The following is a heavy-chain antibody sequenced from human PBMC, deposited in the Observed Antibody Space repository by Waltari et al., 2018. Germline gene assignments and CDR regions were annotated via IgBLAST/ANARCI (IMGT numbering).Heavy chain of an antibody. Sequence: EVQLVESGGGLVQPGGSLRLSCAASGFTFSSYWMSWVRQAPGKGVEGVGNRKQDGSEKYYGDSVKGRFTISRDNAKNSLYLQMNSLRAEDTAVYYCARSPSIVVITYFDYWGQGTLVTVSA. CDR3: ARSPSIVVITYFDY. J-gene: IGHJ4*02. V-gene: IGHV3-7*01. D-gene: IGHD3-22*01. CDR2: RKQDGSEK. CDR1: GFTFSSYW.